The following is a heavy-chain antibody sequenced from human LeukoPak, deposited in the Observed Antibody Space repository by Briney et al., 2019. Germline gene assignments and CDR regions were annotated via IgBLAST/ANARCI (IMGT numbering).Heavy chain of an antibody. CDR2: ISTYIDNT. CDR3: ARAAMNLDGYNWWYFDY. V-gene: IGHV1-18*01. D-gene: IGHD5-24*01. CDR1: GYTFTSYG. J-gene: IGHJ4*02. Sequence: ASVKVSCKASGYTFTSYGISWVRQAPGQGLEWMGWISTYIDNTNYAQKFQGRVTMTIEISTSTAYMELRSLRSDDTAVYYCARAAMNLDGYNWWYFDYWGQGTLVTVSS.